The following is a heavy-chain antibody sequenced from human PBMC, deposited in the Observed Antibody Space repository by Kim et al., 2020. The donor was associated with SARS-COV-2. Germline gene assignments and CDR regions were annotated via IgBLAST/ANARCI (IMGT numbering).Heavy chain of an antibody. V-gene: IGHV1-2*04. D-gene: IGHD3-22*01. CDR3: ARGLNYDSSGYYSPYYYYGMDV. CDR1: GYTFTGYY. Sequence: ASVKVSCKASGYTFTGYYMHWVRQAPGQGLEWMGWINPNSGGTNYAQKFQGWVTMTRDTSISTAYMELSRLRSDDTAVYYCARGLNYDSSGYYSPYYYYGMDVWGQGTTVTVSS. J-gene: IGHJ6*02. CDR2: INPNSGGT.